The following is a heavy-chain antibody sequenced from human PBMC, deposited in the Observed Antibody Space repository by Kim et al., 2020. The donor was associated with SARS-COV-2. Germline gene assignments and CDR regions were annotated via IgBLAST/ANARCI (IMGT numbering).Heavy chain of an antibody. CDR2: IIPIFGTA. V-gene: IGHV1-69*13. Sequence: SVKVSCKASGGTFSSYAISWVRQAPGQGLEWMGGIIPIFGTANYAQKFQGRVTITADESTSTAYMELSSLRSEDTAVYYCARSDIVATISHYYYGMDVWGQGTTVTVSS. CDR3: ARSDIVATISHYYYGMDV. J-gene: IGHJ6*02. D-gene: IGHD5-12*01. CDR1: GGTFSSYA.